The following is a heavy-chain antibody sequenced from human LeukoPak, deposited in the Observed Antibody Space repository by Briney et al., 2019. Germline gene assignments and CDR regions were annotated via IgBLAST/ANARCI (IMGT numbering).Heavy chain of an antibody. CDR1: GLTFRNYA. D-gene: IGHD5-24*01. V-gene: IGHV3-23*01. J-gene: IGHJ4*02. Sequence: GGSLRLSCAASGLTFRNYAMSWVRQAPGEGLEWVSVIHGGGDNAYYANSVKGRFTISRDNSRNTLSLQMNSLRAEDTALYFCAKVPETSSNYFFDYWGQGTLVTVSS. CDR3: AKVPETSSNYFFDY. CDR2: IHGGGDNA.